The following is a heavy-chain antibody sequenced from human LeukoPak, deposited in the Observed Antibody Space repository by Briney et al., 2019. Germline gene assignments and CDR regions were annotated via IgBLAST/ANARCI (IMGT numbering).Heavy chain of an antibody. Sequence: ASVKVSCKASGYTFTNYGISWVRQAPGQGLEWMGWISAYHGGTNYAQKLQGRVTMTTDTSTSTAYMELRSLRSDDTAVYLCARDSGITGTTSSLDYWGQGTLVTVSS. D-gene: IGHD1-7*01. CDR2: ISAYHGGT. CDR3: ARDSGITGTTSSLDY. J-gene: IGHJ4*02. V-gene: IGHV1-18*01. CDR1: GYTFTNYG.